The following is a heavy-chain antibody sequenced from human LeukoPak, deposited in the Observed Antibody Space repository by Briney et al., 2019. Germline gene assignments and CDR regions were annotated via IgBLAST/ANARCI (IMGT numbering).Heavy chain of an antibody. J-gene: IGHJ2*01. CDR3: ARAILTPSGYVWHFDL. D-gene: IGHD3-3*01. CDR1: GGSISSGDYY. Sequence: PSETLSLTCTVSGGSISSGDYYWSWIRQHPGKGLEWIVYIYYSGSAYYNPSLRSRATISVDTYKSQFSLKLSSVTAADTAVYYCARAILTPSGYVWHFDLWGRGTLVTVSS. CDR2: IYYSGSA. V-gene: IGHV4-31*03.